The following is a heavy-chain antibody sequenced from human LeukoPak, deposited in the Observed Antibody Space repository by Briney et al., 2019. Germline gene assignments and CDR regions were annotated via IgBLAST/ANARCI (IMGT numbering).Heavy chain of an antibody. V-gene: IGHV4-30-2*01. CDR3: ARRTVAGKGAFDI. D-gene: IGHD4-11*01. CDR2: IYHSGST. Sequence: SETLSLTCAVSGGSISSGGYSWSWIRQPPGKGLEWIGYIYHSGSTYYNPSLKSRVTISVDRSKNQFSLKLSSVTAADTAVYYCARRTVAGKGAFDIWGQGTMVTVSS. J-gene: IGHJ3*02. CDR1: GGSISSGGYS.